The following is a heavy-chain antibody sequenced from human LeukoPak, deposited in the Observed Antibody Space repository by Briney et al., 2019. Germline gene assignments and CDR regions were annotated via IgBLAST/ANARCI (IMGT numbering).Heavy chain of an antibody. D-gene: IGHD3-22*01. CDR2: IYYSGST. CDR3: ARVRTTYYYDSSGYYDY. CDR1: GGSISSYY. V-gene: IGHV4-59*01. Sequence: SSETLSLTCTVSGGSISSYYWSWIRQPPGKGLEWIGYIYYSGSTNYNPSLKSRVTISVDTSKNQFSLKLSSVTAADTAVYYCARVRTTYYYDSSGYYDYWGQGTLVTVSS. J-gene: IGHJ4*02.